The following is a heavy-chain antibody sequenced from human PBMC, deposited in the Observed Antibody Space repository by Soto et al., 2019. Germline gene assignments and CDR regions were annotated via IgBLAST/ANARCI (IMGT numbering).Heavy chain of an antibody. CDR1: GFTFSSYG. D-gene: IGHD2-21*02. J-gene: IGHJ4*02. CDR3: AKGHTGGNSDY. CDR2: ISYDGSNK. Sequence: QVQLVESGGGVVQPGRSLRLSCAASGFTFSSYGMHWVRQAPGKGLEWVAVISYDGSNKYYADSVKGRFTISRDNSKNTLYLQMNSLRAEDKAVYYCAKGHTGGNSDYWGQGTLVTVSS. V-gene: IGHV3-30*18.